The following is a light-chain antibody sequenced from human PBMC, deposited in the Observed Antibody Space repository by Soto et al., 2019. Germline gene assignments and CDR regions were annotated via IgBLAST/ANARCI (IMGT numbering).Light chain of an antibody. Sequence: EIVMTQSPATLSVSPGERATLSCKASQSVSSNLAWYQQQPGQTPKILIYVASTRATGIPARFSGSASGTEFTLTISSLQSEDIAVYYLHQYNVWPLTLGGGTKVEF. CDR1: QSVSSN. V-gene: IGKV3-15*01. J-gene: IGKJ4*01. CDR2: VAS. CDR3: HQYNVWPLT.